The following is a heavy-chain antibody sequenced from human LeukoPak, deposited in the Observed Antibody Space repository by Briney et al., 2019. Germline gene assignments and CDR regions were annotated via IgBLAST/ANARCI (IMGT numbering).Heavy chain of an antibody. CDR1: GFSFSHYS. Sequence: QAGGSLRLSCAASGFSFSHYSMTWARQASGKGLEWISYIGVGGRPTNYPDSVKARFTIASADAQHSLYMQMTSLTAEDTAVYCCAKNTWKSSDSGRGRMDVWGQGTTVTVSS. D-gene: IGHD3-10*01. CDR3: AKNTWKSSDSGRGRMDV. V-gene: IGHV3-48*01. J-gene: IGHJ6*02. CDR2: IGVGGRPT.